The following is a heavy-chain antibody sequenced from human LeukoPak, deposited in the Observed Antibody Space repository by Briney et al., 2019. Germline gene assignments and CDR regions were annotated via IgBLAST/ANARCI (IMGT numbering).Heavy chain of an antibody. CDR3: ARVIVGATNDAFDI. V-gene: IGHV1-2*02. CDR2: INPNSGGT. D-gene: IGHD1-26*01. CDR1: GYTFTGYY. J-gene: IGHJ3*02. Sequence: ASVKVSCKASGYTFTGYYMHWVRQAPGQGLEWMGWINPNSGGTNYAQKFQGRVTMTRDTSISTAYMELSRLRSDDTAVYYCARVIVGATNDAFDIWGQGTMVTVSS.